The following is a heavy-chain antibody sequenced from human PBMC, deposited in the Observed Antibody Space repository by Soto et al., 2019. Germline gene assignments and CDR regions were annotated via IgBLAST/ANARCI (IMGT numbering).Heavy chain of an antibody. Sequence: LRLSCAASGFTFSSYSMNWVRQAPGKGLEWVSSISSSSSYIYYADSVKGRFTISRDNAKNSLYLQMNSLRAEDTAVYYCARDQVPYYYYGMDVWGQGTTVTVSS. V-gene: IGHV3-21*01. CDR1: GFTFSSYS. J-gene: IGHJ6*02. CDR3: ARDQVPYYYYGMDV. CDR2: ISSSSSYI.